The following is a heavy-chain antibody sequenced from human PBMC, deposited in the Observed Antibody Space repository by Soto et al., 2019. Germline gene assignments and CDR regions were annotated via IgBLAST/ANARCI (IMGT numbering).Heavy chain of an antibody. J-gene: IGHJ4*02. V-gene: IGHV3-15*01. CDR2: IKSKSDGGTP. Sequence: NPGGSLRLSCATSGFTFDNVWMTWVRQAPGKGLEWVGHIKSKSDGGTPSYAAAVKGRFTISRDDAKNTVYVQMHSLKTEDTAVYYCTTLHSYGLDYWGQGALVTVSS. D-gene: IGHD5-18*01. CDR3: TTLHSYGLDY. CDR1: GFTFDNVW.